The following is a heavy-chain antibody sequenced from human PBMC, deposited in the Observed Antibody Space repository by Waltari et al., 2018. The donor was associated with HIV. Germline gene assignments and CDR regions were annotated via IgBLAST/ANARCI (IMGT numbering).Heavy chain of an antibody. CDR1: GFTFSRYG. D-gene: IGHD5-18*01. J-gene: IGHJ4*02. CDR2: ISYDGSNK. Sequence: QVQLVESGGGVVQPGRSLGLSCVASGFTFSRYGRHWVRPAPGKGLEWVAVISYDGSNKYYADSVKGRFTISRDNSKNTLYLQMNSLRAEDTAVYYCAKGRYSYASDYWGQGTLVTVSS. V-gene: IGHV3-30*18. CDR3: AKGRYSYASDY.